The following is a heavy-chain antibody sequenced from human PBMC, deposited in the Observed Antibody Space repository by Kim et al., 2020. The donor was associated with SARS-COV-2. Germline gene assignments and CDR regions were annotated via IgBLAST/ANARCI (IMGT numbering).Heavy chain of an antibody. J-gene: IGHJ6*02. CDR1: GFTFSSYW. CDR2: IKQDGSEK. V-gene: IGHV3-7*01. Sequence: GGSLRLSCAASGFTFSSYWMSWVRQAPGKGLEWVANIKQDGSEKYYVDSVKVRFTISRDNAKNSLYLQMNSLRAEDTAVYYCARDWVAVAALGGYYYGMDVWGQGTTVTVSS. CDR3: ARDWVAVAALGGYYYGMDV. D-gene: IGHD6-19*01.